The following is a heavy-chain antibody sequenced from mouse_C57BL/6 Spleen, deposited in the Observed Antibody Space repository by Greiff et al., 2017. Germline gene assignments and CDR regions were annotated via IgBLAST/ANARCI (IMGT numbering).Heavy chain of an antibody. V-gene: IGHV1-80*01. CDR1: GYAFSSYW. CDR3: AREGDGYYPFDY. Sequence: VQLQQSGAELVKPGASVKISCKASGYAFSSYWMNWVKQRPGKGLEWIGQIYPGDGDTNYNGKFKGKATLTADKSSSTAYMQLSSLTSEDSAVYFGAREGDGYYPFDYWGQGTTLTVSS. CDR2: IYPGDGDT. J-gene: IGHJ2*01. D-gene: IGHD2-3*01.